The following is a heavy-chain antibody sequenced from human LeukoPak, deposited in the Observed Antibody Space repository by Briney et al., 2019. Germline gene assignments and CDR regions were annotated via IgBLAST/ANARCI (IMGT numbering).Heavy chain of an antibody. D-gene: IGHD2-8*02. V-gene: IGHV4-59*11. CDR1: GGSFSSHF. CDR2: IYYRGNT. J-gene: IGHJ3*02. CDR3: AREPGTGGHTNDAFDI. Sequence: PSETLSLTCTVSGGSFSSHFWSWIRQPPGKGLEWIGYIYYRGNTNYNPSLKSRVTISLDTSENHFSLNLSSVTAADTAMYYCAREPGTGGHTNDAFDIWGQGTMVTVSS.